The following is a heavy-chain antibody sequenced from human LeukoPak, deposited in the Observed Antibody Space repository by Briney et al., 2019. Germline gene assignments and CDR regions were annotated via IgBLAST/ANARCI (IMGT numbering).Heavy chain of an antibody. D-gene: IGHD1-26*01. CDR2: ISAYNGNT. CDR1: GYTFTSYG. CDR3: ARDSGVGATEYYFDY. J-gene: IGHJ4*02. V-gene: IGHV1-18*01. Sequence: GASVKVSCKASGYTFTSYGISWVRQAPGQGLEWKGWISAYNGNTNYAQKLQGRVTMTTDTSTSTAYMELRSLRSDDTAVYYCARDSGVGATEYYFDYWGQGTLVTVSS.